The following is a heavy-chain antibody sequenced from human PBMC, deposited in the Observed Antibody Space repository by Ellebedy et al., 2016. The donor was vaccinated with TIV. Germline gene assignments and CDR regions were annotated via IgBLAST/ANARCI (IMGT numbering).Heavy chain of an antibody. V-gene: IGHV4-39*07. Sequence: SETLSLTCTVSGGSISSTNYYRVWIRQPPGKGLEWIGSIYYSGSTNYNPSLKSRVTISADTSKNQFSLKMRSVTAADTAVYYCARLSSRKEAAAWGQGVLVTVTS. CDR2: IYYSGST. J-gene: IGHJ5*02. D-gene: IGHD6-13*01. CDR1: GGSISSTNYY. CDR3: ARLSSRKEAAA.